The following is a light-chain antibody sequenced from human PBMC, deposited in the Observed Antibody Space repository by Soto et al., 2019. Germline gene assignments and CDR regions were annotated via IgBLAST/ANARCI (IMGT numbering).Light chain of an antibody. CDR3: QQYGSSGGIT. Sequence: GFTQSPGTVSVSPGERATLSCRASQTVINNQLAWYQQTPGQAPRLLIYAASSRATGIPDRFSGSGSGTDFTLTITRLEPEDSALYYCQQYGSSGGITFGHGTRLEIK. CDR2: AAS. V-gene: IGKV3-20*01. CDR1: QTVINNQ. J-gene: IGKJ5*01.